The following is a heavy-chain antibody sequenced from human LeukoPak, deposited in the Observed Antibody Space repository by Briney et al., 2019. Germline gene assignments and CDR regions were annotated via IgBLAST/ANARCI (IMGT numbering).Heavy chain of an antibody. J-gene: IGHJ5*02. V-gene: IGHV7-4-1*02. D-gene: IGHD3-3*01. CDR1: GYTFTSYA. CDR3: ASSSTESYYDFWSGYYTQEVNWFDP. CDR2: INTNTGNP. Sequence: ASVKVSCKASGYTFTSYAMNWVRQAPGQGLEWMGWINTNTGNPTYAQGFTGRYVFSLDTSVSTAYLRISSLKAEDTAVYYCASSSTESYYDFWSGYYTQEVNWFDPWGQGTLVTVSS.